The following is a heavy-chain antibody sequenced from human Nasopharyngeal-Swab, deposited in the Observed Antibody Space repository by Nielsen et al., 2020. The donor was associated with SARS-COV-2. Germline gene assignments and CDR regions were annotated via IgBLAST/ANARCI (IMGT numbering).Heavy chain of an antibody. CDR3: ARAGDRFGELLFFDY. Sequence: WVRQAPGQRLEWMGWINAGDGDTKYSQMFQGRVTITRDTSASTAYMELRSLRSDDTAVYYCARAGDRFGELLFFDYWGQGNLVTV. CDR2: INAGDGDT. D-gene: IGHD3-10*01. J-gene: IGHJ4*02. V-gene: IGHV1-3*01.